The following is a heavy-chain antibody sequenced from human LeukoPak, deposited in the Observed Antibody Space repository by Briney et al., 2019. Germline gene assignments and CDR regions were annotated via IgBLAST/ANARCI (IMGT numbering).Heavy chain of an antibody. CDR3: ARDLELTYYDSSGYDY. CDR2: INGDGSST. Sequence: GGSLTLSCAASEFTFSAYWMHWVRQVPGKGLVWVSRINGDGSSTSYADSVKGRFTISRDNAKNTLYLQMNSLRAEDTAVYYCARDLELTYYDSSGYDYWGQGTPVTVSS. J-gene: IGHJ4*02. V-gene: IGHV3-74*01. CDR1: EFTFSAYW. D-gene: IGHD3-22*01.